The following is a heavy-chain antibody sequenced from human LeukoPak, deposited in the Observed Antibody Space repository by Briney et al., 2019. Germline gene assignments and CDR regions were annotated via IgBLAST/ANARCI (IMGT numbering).Heavy chain of an antibody. CDR2: ISSSSSTI. D-gene: IGHD3-22*01. CDR1: GFTFRYYS. Sequence: GGSLRLSCAASGFTFRYYSMNWVRQAPGKGLEWVSYISSSSSTISYADSVKGRFTISRDNAKNSLYLQMNSLRDEDTAVYYCARYYDSSGYYLFDYWGQGTLVTVSS. J-gene: IGHJ4*02. V-gene: IGHV3-48*02. CDR3: ARYYDSSGYYLFDY.